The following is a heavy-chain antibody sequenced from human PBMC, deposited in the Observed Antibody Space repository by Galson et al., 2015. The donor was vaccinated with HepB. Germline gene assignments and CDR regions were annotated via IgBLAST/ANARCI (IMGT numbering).Heavy chain of an antibody. Sequence: SLRLSCAASGFTFDDYAMHWVRQAPGKGLEWVSGISWNSGSIGYADSVKGRFTISRDNAKNSLYPQMNSLRAEDTALYYCAKDMGYCTNGVCYAFDYWGQGTLVTVSS. CDR2: ISWNSGSI. CDR3: AKDMGYCTNGVCYAFDY. CDR1: GFTFDDYA. D-gene: IGHD2-8*01. V-gene: IGHV3-9*01. J-gene: IGHJ4*02.